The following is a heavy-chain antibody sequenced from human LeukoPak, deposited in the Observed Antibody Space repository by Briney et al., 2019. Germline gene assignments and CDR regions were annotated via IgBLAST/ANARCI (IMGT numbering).Heavy chain of an antibody. Sequence: SETLPLTCAVYGGSFSGYYWSWIRQPPGKGLEWIGEINHSGSTNYNPSLKSRVTISVDTSKNQFSLKLSSVTAADTAVYYCARRGSSWTGDYWGQGTLVTVSS. CDR2: INHSGST. V-gene: IGHV4-34*01. J-gene: IGHJ4*02. CDR1: GGSFSGYY. D-gene: IGHD6-13*01. CDR3: ARRGSSWTGDY.